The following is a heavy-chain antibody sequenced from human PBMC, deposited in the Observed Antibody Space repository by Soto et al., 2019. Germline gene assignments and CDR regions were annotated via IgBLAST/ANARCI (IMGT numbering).Heavy chain of an antibody. V-gene: IGHV4-39*01. CDR2: IYCSGSA. Sequence: QLQLQESGPGLVKPSETLSLTCTVSGGSISSSTYYWGWIRQPPGKGLEWIGMIYCSGSAYYNPSLKSRVTISIDTSKNQFSLRLSSVTAADTAVYYCARHGVDYGDYASYYYYGMDVWGRGTTVTVSS. CDR1: GGSISSSTYY. J-gene: IGHJ6*02. CDR3: ARHGVDYGDYASYYYYGMDV. D-gene: IGHD4-17*01.